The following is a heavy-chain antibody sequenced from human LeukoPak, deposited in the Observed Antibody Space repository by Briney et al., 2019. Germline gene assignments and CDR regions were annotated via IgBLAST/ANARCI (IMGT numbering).Heavy chain of an antibody. V-gene: IGHV4-59*01. J-gene: IGHJ4*02. Sequence: PSETLSLTCTVFGASISNYYWSWIRQPPGKGLEWIGYIYHTGSTSYNPSLKSRVIMSVETSQNQFSLKVRSVTAADTAVYYCAREDSGYDYSPFYYWGQGILVTVSS. CDR2: IYHTGST. CDR1: GASISNYY. D-gene: IGHD5-12*01. CDR3: AREDSGYDYSPFYY.